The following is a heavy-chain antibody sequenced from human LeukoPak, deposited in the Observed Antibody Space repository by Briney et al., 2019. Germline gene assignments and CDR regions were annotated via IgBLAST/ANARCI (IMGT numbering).Heavy chain of an antibody. CDR3: AKGRPYYYDSYESFDY. J-gene: IGHJ4*02. Sequence: PGGFLRLSCAASGFTFDDYAMHWVRQAPGKGLEWVSGISWNSGSIGYADSVKGRFTISRDNAKNSLYLQMNSLRAEDTALYYCAKGRPYYYDSYESFDYWGQGTLVTVSS. CDR1: GFTFDDYA. CDR2: ISWNSGSI. D-gene: IGHD3-22*01. V-gene: IGHV3-9*01.